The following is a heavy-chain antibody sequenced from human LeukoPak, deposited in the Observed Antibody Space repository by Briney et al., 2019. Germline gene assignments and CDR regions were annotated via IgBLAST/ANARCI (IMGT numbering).Heavy chain of an antibody. CDR3: ARDLDSSGFFPGDY. J-gene: IGHJ4*02. CDR1: GFTFSSYS. D-gene: IGHD3-22*01. V-gene: IGHV3-21*01. Sequence: GGSLRLSCAASGFTFSSYSMNWVRQAPGKGLEWVSSISSSSSYIYYADSVKGRFSISRDNAKNSLYLQMNSLRAEDTAVYYCARDLDSSGFFPGDYWGQGTLVTVSS. CDR2: ISSSSSYI.